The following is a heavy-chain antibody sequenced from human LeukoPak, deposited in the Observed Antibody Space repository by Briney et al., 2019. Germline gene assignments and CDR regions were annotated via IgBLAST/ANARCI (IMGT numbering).Heavy chain of an antibody. Sequence: PGGSLRLSCAASGFTVSSYYMTWVRHAPGKGLERVSVIYSGGSTYYADSVKGRVAISRDNSKNTVFLQMNSVRAEDTAVYYCARSYSNHLFGMDVWGQGTTVTVSS. J-gene: IGHJ6*02. D-gene: IGHD4-11*01. CDR1: GFTVSSYY. V-gene: IGHV3-66*01. CDR2: IYSGGST. CDR3: ARSYSNHLFGMDV.